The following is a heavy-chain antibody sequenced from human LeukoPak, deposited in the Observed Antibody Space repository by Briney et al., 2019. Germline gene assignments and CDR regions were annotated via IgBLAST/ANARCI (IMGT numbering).Heavy chain of an antibody. Sequence: SQTLSLTCAISGDSVSRNGIGWIWIRQSPSSGLEWLARTYYSSKWFNEDAVSMKSRLTINPDTSKKQFSLPLNSVTPEDTAVYYCARNWGGGFDYWGPGTLVTVSS. V-gene: IGHV6-1*01. CDR1: GDSVSRNGIG. CDR3: ARNWGGGFDY. D-gene: IGHD3-16*01. J-gene: IGHJ4*02. CDR2: TYYSSKWFN.